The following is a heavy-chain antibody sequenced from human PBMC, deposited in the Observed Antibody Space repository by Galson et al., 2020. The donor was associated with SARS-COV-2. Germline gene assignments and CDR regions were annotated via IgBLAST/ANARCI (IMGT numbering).Heavy chain of an antibody. CDR3: ASDLATDYYYYCGMDV. Sequence: ASVKVSCKASGYTFTSYAMNWVRQAPGQGLEWMGWINTNTGNPTYAQGFTGRFVFSLDTSVSTAYLQISSLKAEDTAVYYCASDLATDYYYYCGMDVWGQGTTVTVSS. CDR2: INTNTGNP. CDR1: GYTFTSYA. V-gene: IGHV7-4-1*02. J-gene: IGHJ6*02. D-gene: IGHD1-26*01.